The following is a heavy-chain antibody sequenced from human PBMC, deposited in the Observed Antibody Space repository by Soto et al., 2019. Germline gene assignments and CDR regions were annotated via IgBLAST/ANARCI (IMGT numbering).Heavy chain of an antibody. D-gene: IGHD3-22*01. CDR2: IYWDDDK. CDR3: AHSLIGYYYDSSGSNWFDP. V-gene: IGHV2-5*02. Sequence: SGPTLVNPTQTLTLTCTFSGFSLSTSGVGVGWIRQPPGKALEWLALIYWDDDKRYSPSLKSRLTITKDTSKNQVVLTMTNMDPVDTAAYYCAHSLIGYYYDSSGSNWFDPWGQGTLVTVSS. CDR1: GFSLSTSGVG. J-gene: IGHJ5*02.